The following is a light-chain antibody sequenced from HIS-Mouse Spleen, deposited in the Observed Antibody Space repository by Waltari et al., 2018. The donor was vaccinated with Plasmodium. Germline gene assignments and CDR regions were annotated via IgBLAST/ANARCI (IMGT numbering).Light chain of an antibody. V-gene: IGLV3-10*01. CDR1: PLPNKY. Sequence: SYELTQPPSVSVSPGQTARITCSGDPLPNKYAYWYQQTSGQAPVLVIYEDSKRPSGIPERFSGSSSGTMATLTISGAQVEDEADYYCYSTDSSGNHRVFGGGTKLTVL. J-gene: IGLJ3*02. CDR2: EDS. CDR3: YSTDSSGNHRV.